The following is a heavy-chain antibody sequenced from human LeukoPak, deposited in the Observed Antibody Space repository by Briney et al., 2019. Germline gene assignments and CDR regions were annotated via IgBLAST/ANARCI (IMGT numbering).Heavy chain of an antibody. J-gene: IGHJ4*02. Sequence: GGSLRLSCAASGFTVTSNYMTWVWQAPGKGLEWVSIIYDNGDTYYADSVKGRFTVTRDSSKNTVSVEMNSLRVDDTAVYYCVSHSDPLTGYSFDYWGQGTLVTVSS. CDR2: IYDNGDT. D-gene: IGHD3-9*01. CDR3: VSHSDPLTGYSFDY. CDR1: GFTVTSNY. V-gene: IGHV3-53*01.